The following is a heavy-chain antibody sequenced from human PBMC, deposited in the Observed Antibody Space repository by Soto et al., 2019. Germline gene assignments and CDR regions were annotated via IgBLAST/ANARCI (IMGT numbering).Heavy chain of an antibody. V-gene: IGHV1-18*04. CDR3: ARDFYPLAYYFDP. Sequence: QVQLVQSEAEVKKPGASVKVSCEASGYTFINHGISWVRQAPGQVLEWMGWVSGSNGNTKYAQKFQGRVTMTTETSTSTAHMELRNLRSDDTAVYFCARDFYPLAYYFDPWGQGTLVTVSS. CDR1: GYTFINHG. CDR2: VSGSNGNT. J-gene: IGHJ4*02.